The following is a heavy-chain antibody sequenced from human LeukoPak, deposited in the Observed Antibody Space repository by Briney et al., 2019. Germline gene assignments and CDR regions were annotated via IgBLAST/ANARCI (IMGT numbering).Heavy chain of an antibody. V-gene: IGHV3-7*01. J-gene: IGHJ4*02. D-gene: IGHD6-19*01. CDR3: ARRSVAGSLDY. CDR1: GFTFTNYW. CDR2: IKQDRSEK. Sequence: PGGSLRLSCAASGFTFTNYWMSWVRQAPGKGLELVANIKQDRSEKYYVDSVKGRFTISRDNAENSLYLQMNSLRAEDTAVYYCARRSVAGSLDYWGQGTLVTVSS.